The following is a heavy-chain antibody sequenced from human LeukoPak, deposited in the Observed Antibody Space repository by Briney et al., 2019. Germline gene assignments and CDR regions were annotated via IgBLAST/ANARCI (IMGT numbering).Heavy chain of an antibody. V-gene: IGHV4-59*01. CDR3: ASAAYIRYRSRWSTYYFDY. J-gene: IGHJ4*02. Sequence: SESLCLTCTVSGGSISSYYWSWVRQPPGKGREWGGYIYYSGGTNYNPSLKSRVTISVDTSKNQFSQKLSSVAAAATAVYYCASAAYIRYRSRWSTYYFDYWGQGTLVTVSS. CDR1: GGSISSYY. D-gene: IGHD6-13*01. CDR2: IYYSGGT.